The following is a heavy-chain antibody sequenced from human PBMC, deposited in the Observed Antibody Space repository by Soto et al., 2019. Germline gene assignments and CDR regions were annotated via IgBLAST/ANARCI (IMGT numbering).Heavy chain of an antibody. J-gene: IGHJ4*02. D-gene: IGHD2-2*01. V-gene: IGHV1-18*01. CDR2: ISAYNGNT. CDR1: GYTFTSYG. CDR3: AREWCSNTGCAGVDY. Sequence: ASVKVSCKASGYTFTSYGISWVRQAPGQGLEWMGWISAYNGNTNYAQKLQGRVTMTTDTSTSTADMDLRSLTSDDTAVYYCAREWCSNTGCAGVDYWGQGTLVTVSS.